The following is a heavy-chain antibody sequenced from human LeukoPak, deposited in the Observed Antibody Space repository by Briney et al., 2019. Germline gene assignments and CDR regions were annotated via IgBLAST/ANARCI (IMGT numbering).Heavy chain of an antibody. CDR3: ARGVTPVTTVTTANDY. CDR1: GYTFTSYG. V-gene: IGHV1-18*01. D-gene: IGHD4-17*01. J-gene: IGHJ4*02. CDR2: ISAYNGNT. Sequence: ASVKVSCKASGYTFTSYGISWVRQAPGQGLEWMGWISAYNGNTNYAQKLQGSVTMTTDTSTSTAYMELRSLRSDDTAVYYCARGVTPVTTVTTANDYWGQGTLVTVSS.